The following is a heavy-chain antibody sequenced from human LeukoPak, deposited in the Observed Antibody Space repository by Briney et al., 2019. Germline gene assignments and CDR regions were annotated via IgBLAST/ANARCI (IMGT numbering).Heavy chain of an antibody. Sequence: GGSLRHSCSASGFSFNSYAMSSVRQAPGKGLEGVPPISGCGGRTHFADSEKGRFTSSRDQSKNTMALQISSLRAQDTAVYFCAKDRECSSSWNYCFDSWGQGTLVTVSS. CDR3: AKDRECSSSWNYCFDS. V-gene: IGHV3-23*01. D-gene: IGHD6-13*01. CDR2: ISGCGGRT. CDR1: GFSFNSYA. J-gene: IGHJ4*02.